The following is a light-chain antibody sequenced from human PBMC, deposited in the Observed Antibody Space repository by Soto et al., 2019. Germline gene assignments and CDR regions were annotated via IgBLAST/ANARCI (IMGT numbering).Light chain of an antibody. CDR3: QQRSNWPRT. CDR2: GAS. V-gene: IGKV3-15*01. Sequence: IQLTQYPSVLSASVGDTSTITCLASQALSNYLAWYQHKPGQSPRLLIYGASTRATGIPARFSGSGSGTEFTLIISSLQSEDLAVYYCQQRSNWPRTFGQGPKVDIK. J-gene: IGKJ1*01. CDR1: QALSNY.